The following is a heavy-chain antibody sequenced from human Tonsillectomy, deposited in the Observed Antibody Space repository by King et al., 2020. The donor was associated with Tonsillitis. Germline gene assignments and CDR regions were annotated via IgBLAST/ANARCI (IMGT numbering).Heavy chain of an antibody. J-gene: IGHJ3*01. Sequence: VQLQESGPGLVKPSETLSLTCTVSGGSISNIYWSWIRQPPGKGLEWIGYVFNTGNTNYNPSLKSRVTISVATPKTQFSLRLTSVTAADTAVYYCARDFYGDGGGGYSAFDAWGQGTMVTVSS. CDR3: ARDFYGDGGGGYSAFDA. CDR1: GGSISNIY. CDR2: VFNTGNT. D-gene: IGHD2-21*01. V-gene: IGHV4-59*01.